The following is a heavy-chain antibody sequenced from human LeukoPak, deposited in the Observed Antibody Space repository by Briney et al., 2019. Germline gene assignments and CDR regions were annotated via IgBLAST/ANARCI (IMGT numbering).Heavy chain of an antibody. CDR3: ARGRIPTLGVVPWFDS. J-gene: IGHJ5*01. V-gene: IGHV4-61*02. CDR1: GGSISSGNYY. Sequence: SQTLSLTCTVSGGSISSGNYYWSWVRQPAGKGLEWIGRIYVSGSTSYNPSLKSRVTILVDTSKNQFSLKLSSVTAADTAVYYCARGRIPTLGVVPWFDSWGQGTLVTVSS. D-gene: IGHD3-3*01. CDR2: IYVSGST.